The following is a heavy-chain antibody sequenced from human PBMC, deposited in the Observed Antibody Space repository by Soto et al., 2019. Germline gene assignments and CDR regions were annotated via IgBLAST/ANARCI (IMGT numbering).Heavy chain of an antibody. D-gene: IGHD3-16*01. V-gene: IGHV4-4*02. Sequence: SETLSLTCAVSGGSISSSNWWSWVRQPPGKGLEWIGEIYHSGSTYYNPSLKSRVTISVDTSKNHFSLKLSSVTAADTAVYYCARGGIRFDYWGQGTLVTVSS. CDR2: IYHSGST. CDR3: ARGGIRFDY. J-gene: IGHJ4*02. CDR1: GGSISSSNW.